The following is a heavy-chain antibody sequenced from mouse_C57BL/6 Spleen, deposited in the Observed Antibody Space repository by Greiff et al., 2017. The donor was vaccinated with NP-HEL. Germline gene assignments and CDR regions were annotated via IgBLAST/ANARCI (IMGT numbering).Heavy chain of an antibody. D-gene: IGHD2-5*01. CDR3: ARSYSNSYFDY. CDR2: IRNKANGYTT. V-gene: IGHV7-3*01. CDR1: GFTFTDYY. J-gene: IGHJ2*01. Sequence: EVQVVESGGGLVQPGGSLSLSCAASGFTFTDYYMSWVRQPPGKALEWLGFIRNKANGYTTEYSASVKGRFTISRDNSQSILYLQMNALRAEDSATYYCARSYSNSYFDYWGQGTTLTVSS.